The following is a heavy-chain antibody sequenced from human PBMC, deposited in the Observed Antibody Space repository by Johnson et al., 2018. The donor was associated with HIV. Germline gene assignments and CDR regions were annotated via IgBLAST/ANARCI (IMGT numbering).Heavy chain of an antibody. V-gene: IGHV3-33*01. D-gene: IGHD6-6*01. J-gene: IGHJ3*02. CDR3: ARASSIAARGADAFDI. CDR2: IWYDGSNK. CDR1: GFTFSSYG. Sequence: QVLLVESGGGVVQPGRSLRLSCAASGFTFSSYGMHWVRQAPGTGLEWVAVIWYDGSNKYYADSVKGRFTISRDNSKNTLYLQMNSLRAEDTAVYYCARASSIAARGADAFDIWGQGTMVTVSS.